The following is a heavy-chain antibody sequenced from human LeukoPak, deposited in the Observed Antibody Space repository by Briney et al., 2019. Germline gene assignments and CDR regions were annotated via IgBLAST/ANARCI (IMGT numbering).Heavy chain of an antibody. D-gene: IGHD2-15*01. CDR1: GFTFNDYA. Sequence: SLRLSCAASGFTFNDYAIHWVRQAPGKGLEWVSGISWNGGTIGYMDSVKGRFTISRDNAKSSLYLQMNSLRADDTALYYCAKGLGGSFFIAFDTWGQGTMVTVSS. J-gene: IGHJ3*02. CDR2: ISWNGGTI. V-gene: IGHV3-9*01. CDR3: AKGLGGSFFIAFDT.